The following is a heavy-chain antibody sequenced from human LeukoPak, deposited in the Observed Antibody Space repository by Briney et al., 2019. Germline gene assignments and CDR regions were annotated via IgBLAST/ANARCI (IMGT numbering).Heavy chain of an antibody. D-gene: IGHD4-17*01. CDR2: IYYSGST. J-gene: IGHJ2*01. CDR1: GGSISSGDYY. CDR3: ARATVVGPYGDPTTGYWYFDL. Sequence: PSETLSLTCTVSGGSISSGDYYWSWIRQPPGKGLEWIGYIYYSGSTYYNPSLKSRVTISVDTSKNQFSLKLSSVTAADTAVYYCARATVVGPYGDPTTGYWYFDLWGRGTLVTVSS. V-gene: IGHV4-30-4*01.